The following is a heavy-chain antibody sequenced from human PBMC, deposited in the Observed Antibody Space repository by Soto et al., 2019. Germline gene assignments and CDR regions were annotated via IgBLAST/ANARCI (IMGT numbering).Heavy chain of an antibody. CDR1: GGSISSTSW. CDR2: IYHSGST. V-gene: IGHV4-4*02. D-gene: IGHD3-16*01. Sequence: QVQLQESGPGLVKPSGTLSLTCAVSGGSISSTSWWSWVRQPPGKGLEWIGEIYHSGSTNYNPSLKSRVTISVDKCQIETSLKLSSVTPADTAVYYCSSGLSTLSPLDYWGQGTLVIVSS. J-gene: IGHJ4*02. CDR3: SSGLSTLSPLDY.